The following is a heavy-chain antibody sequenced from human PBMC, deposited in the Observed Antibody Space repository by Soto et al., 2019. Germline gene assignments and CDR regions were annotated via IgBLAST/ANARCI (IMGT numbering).Heavy chain of an antibody. D-gene: IGHD3-22*01. Sequence: GESLKISCAASGFTFSSYGMHWVRQAPGKGLEWGAVISYDGSNKYYADSVKGRFTISRDNSKTTLYLQMNSLRAEDTAVYYCAKDLQGWRYYDSSGYYYYYYGMDVWGQGTTVTVSS. CDR1: GFTFSSYG. CDR3: AKDLQGWRYYDSSGYYYYYYGMDV. CDR2: ISYDGSNK. J-gene: IGHJ6*02. V-gene: IGHV3-30*18.